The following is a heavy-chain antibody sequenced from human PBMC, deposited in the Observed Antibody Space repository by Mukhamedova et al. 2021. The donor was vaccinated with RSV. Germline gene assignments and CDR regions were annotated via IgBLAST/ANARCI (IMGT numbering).Heavy chain of an antibody. CDR3: ARGALGIQLWLVDAFDI. D-gene: IGHD5-18*01. J-gene: IGHJ3*02. Sequence: GRFTISRDNSKNTLYLHMNSLRAEDTAVYYCARGALGIQLWLVDAFDIWGQGTMVTVSS. V-gene: IGHV3-30*01.